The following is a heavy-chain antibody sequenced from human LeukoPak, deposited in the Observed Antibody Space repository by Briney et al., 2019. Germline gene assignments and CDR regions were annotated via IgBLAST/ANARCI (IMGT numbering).Heavy chain of an antibody. CDR1: GFTFSSYA. D-gene: IGHD2-2*02. V-gene: IGHV3-23*01. CDR2: ISGSGGST. J-gene: IGHJ6*02. Sequence: GGSLRLSCAASGFTFSSYAMSWVRQAPGKGLEWVSAISGSGGSTYYADSVKGRFTISRDNSKNTLYLQMNSLRAEDTAVYYCAKSWAVPAAILRNYYYYYGMDVWGQGTAVTVSS. CDR3: AKSWAVPAAILRNYYYYYGMDV.